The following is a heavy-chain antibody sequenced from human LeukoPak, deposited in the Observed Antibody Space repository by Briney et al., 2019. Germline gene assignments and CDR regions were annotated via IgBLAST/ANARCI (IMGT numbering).Heavy chain of an antibody. V-gene: IGHV4-39*07. D-gene: IGHD2-2*01. J-gene: IGHJ4*02. CDR1: GGSISSSSYY. CDR3: ARVDHCSSTSCYFFDY. CDR2: IYYSGST. Sequence: SETLSLTCTVSGGSISSSSYYWGWIRQPPGKGLEWIGSIYYSGSTYYNPSLKSRVTISVDTSKNQFSLKLSSVTAADTAVYYCARVDHCSSTSCYFFDYWGQGTLVTVSS.